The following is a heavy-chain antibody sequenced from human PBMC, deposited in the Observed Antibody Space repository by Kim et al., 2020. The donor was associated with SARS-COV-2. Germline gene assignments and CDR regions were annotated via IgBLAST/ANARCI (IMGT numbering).Heavy chain of an antibody. Sequence: SETLSLTCTVSGGSISSSSYYWGWIRQPPGKGLEWIGSIYYSWSTYYNPSLKSRVTISVDTSKNQFSLKLSSVTAADTAVYYCARIFYYVFWSGYYNDYYYGMDVWGQGTTVTVSS. CDR3: ARIFYYVFWSGYYNDYYYGMDV. J-gene: IGHJ6*02. CDR1: GGSISSSSYY. D-gene: IGHD3-3*01. V-gene: IGHV4-39*01. CDR2: IYYSWST.